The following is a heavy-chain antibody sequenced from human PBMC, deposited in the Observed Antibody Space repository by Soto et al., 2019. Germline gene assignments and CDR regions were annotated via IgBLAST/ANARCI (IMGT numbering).Heavy chain of an antibody. CDR1: GFILSSYG. CDR2: ISGSAGNT. D-gene: IGHD6-6*01. Sequence: GGSLRLSCAASGFILSSYGMCWVRQAPGKGLEWVSTISGSAGNTFYADSVKGRFTIFRDNSKNTLFLQMNSLTAEDTAVYYCAKSVGSSSSRTSDYWGQGTLVTVSS. CDR3: AKSVGSSSSRTSDY. V-gene: IGHV3-23*01. J-gene: IGHJ4*02.